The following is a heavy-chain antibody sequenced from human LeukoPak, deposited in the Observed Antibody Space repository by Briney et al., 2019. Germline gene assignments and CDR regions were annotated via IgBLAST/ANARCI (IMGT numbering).Heavy chain of an antibody. Sequence: ASVKVSCKASGYSFTSHYMHWVRQAPGQGLEWMGWISAYNGNTDYAQKLQGRVTMTTDTSTSTAYMELRSLRSDDTAVYYCARVTQTDYDFDYWGQGTLVTVSS. V-gene: IGHV1-18*04. CDR2: ISAYNGNT. CDR3: ARVTQTDYDFDY. J-gene: IGHJ4*02. CDR1: GYSFTSHY. D-gene: IGHD4-17*01.